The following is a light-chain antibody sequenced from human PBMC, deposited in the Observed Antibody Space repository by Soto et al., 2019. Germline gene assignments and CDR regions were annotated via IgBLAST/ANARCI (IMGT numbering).Light chain of an antibody. CDR3: QTWGTGMV. CDR2: LNSDGSH. J-gene: IGLJ2*01. Sequence: QPVLTQSPSASASLGASVKLTCTLSSEHSSYAIAWHQQQPEKGPRYLMKLNSDGSHSKGDGIPDRFSGSSSGAERYLTISSLQSEDEADYYCQTWGTGMVFGGGTKLTVL. CDR1: SEHSSYA. V-gene: IGLV4-69*01.